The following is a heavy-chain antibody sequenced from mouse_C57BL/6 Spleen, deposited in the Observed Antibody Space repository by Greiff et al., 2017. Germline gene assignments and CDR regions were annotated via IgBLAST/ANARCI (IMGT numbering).Heavy chain of an antibody. J-gene: IGHJ2*01. CDR1: GYTFTDYN. Sequence: EVQLQQSGPELVKPGASVKIPCKASGYTFTDYNMDWVKQSHGKSLEWIGDINPNNGGTIYNQKFKGKATLTVDKSSSTAYMELRSLTSEDTAVYYCARGVDYGNSYYFDYWGQGTTLTVSS. V-gene: IGHV1-18*01. CDR3: ARGVDYGNSYYFDY. CDR2: INPNNGGT. D-gene: IGHD2-1*01.